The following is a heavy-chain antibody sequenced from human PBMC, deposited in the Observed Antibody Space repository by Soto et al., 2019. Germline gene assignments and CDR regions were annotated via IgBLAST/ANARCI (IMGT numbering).Heavy chain of an antibody. CDR3: ASLNNWSSGDGRIDV. Sequence: QVRLVQSGADVKKPGSSVKVSCKASGGTFNTFTISWVRQVPGQGLEWMGGIMPLYAKPTYAQPFLGRLTIAADEHTSTVYMVLSGLRSEDTALYYCASLNNWSSGDGRIDVWGRGTAVSVSS. CDR1: GGTFNTFT. CDR2: IMPLYAKP. V-gene: IGHV1-69*01. D-gene: IGHD1-26*01. J-gene: IGHJ6*02.